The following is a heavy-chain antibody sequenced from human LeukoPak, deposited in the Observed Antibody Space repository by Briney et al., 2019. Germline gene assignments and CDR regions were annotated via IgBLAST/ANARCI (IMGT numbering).Heavy chain of an antibody. J-gene: IGHJ4*02. D-gene: IGHD3-22*01. Sequence: VASVKVSCKASGYTFTDYYVHWVRQAPGQGFEWMGWSNPKSGGTNYAQRFQGRVTMTRDTSISTVYMELRRLRVDDTAVYYCARDFDTSGYYAGRWGQGTLVTVSS. CDR2: SNPKSGGT. V-gene: IGHV1-2*02. CDR3: ARDFDTSGYYAGR. CDR1: GYTFTDYY.